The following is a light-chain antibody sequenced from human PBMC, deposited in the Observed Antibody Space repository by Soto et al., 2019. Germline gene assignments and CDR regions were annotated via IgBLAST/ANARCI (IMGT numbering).Light chain of an antibody. V-gene: IGKV1-5*01. J-gene: IGKJ1*01. Sequence: DIQMTQSPSTLSASVGDRVTITCRASQSISSWLAWYQQKPGKAPKLLIYDASSLESGVPSRFSGSGSGTEFTLTIISLQPDDFATYYCQQYKSYPWTFGQGTKVDI. CDR1: QSISSW. CDR3: QQYKSYPWT. CDR2: DAS.